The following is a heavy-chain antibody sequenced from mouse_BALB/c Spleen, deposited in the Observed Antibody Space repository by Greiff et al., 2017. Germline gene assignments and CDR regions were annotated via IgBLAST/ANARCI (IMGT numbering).Heavy chain of an antibody. J-gene: IGHJ4*01. CDR1: GFTFSSFG. Sequence: EVQGVESGGGLVQPGGSRKLSCAASGFTFSSFGMHWVRQAPEKGLEWVAYISSGSSTIYYADTVKGRFTISRDNPKNTLFLQMTSLRSEDTAMYYCARSGNYKMDYWGQGTSVTVSS. V-gene: IGHV5-17*02. CDR2: ISSGSSTI. D-gene: IGHD2-1*01. CDR3: ARSGNYKMDY.